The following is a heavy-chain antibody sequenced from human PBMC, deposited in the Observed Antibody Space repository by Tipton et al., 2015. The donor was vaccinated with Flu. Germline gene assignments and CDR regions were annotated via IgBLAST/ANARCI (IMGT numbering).Heavy chain of an antibody. D-gene: IGHD4-17*01. Sequence: AASGFTFSSYAMSWVRQAPGKGLEWVSGIRRSGDGTQYADSVKGRFTISRDNSKNTLFLLMNSLRAEDTAIYYCAKDLHGDYADYFDSWGQGTLVTVSS. CDR2: IRRSGDGT. CDR3: AKDLHGDYADYFDS. CDR1: GFTFSSYA. V-gene: IGHV3-23*01. J-gene: IGHJ4*02.